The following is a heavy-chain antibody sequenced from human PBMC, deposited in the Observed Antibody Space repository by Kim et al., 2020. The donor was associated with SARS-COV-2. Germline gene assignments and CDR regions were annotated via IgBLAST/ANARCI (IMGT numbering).Heavy chain of an antibody. CDR1: GVSISSYY. Sequence: SETLSLTCSISGVSISSYYWSWIRQPPGKGLEWIGYIYYTGSTTYNPSLKSRVTISVDMSKNQFSLKLSSVTAADTAVYFCARGDWSYADWGQGTRVTVS. J-gene: IGHJ4*02. D-gene: IGHD1-7*01. CDR3: ARGDWSYAD. CDR2: IYYTGST. V-gene: IGHV4-59*13.